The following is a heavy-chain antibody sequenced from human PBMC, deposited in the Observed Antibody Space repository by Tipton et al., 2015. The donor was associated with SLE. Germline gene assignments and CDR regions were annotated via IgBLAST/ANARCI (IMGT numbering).Heavy chain of an antibody. CDR2: MNPNSGNT. J-gene: IGHJ4*02. CDR1: GYTFTSFD. D-gene: IGHD5-24*01. CDR3: ARAPPQLGFDY. V-gene: IGHV1-8*01. Sequence: QVQLVQSGAEVKKPGASVKAACKASGYTFTSFDINWVRQATGQGLEGMGWMNPNSGNTAYAQKFQGRVTMTRDTSISTAYMELSSLRSEDTAVYYCARAPPQLGFDYWGQGTLVTVSS.